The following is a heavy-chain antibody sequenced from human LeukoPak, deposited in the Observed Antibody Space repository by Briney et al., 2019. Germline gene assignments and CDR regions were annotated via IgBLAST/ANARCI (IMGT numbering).Heavy chain of an antibody. CDR3: ARDYYDSSGYSLYDY. V-gene: IGHV4-59*12. D-gene: IGHD3-22*01. CDR2: IFYSGST. Sequence: SETLSLTCTVSGGSISSYYWSWIRQPPGKGLEWIGYIFYSGSTYYNPSLKSRVTISVDTSKTQFSLRLSSVTAADTAVYYCARDYYDSSGYSLYDYWGQGTLVTVSS. CDR1: GGSISSYY. J-gene: IGHJ4*02.